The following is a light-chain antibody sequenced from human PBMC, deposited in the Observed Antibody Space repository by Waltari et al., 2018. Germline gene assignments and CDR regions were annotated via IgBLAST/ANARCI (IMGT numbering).Light chain of an antibody. V-gene: IGKV3-11*01. J-gene: IGKJ1*01. CDR1: QTVSTY. CDR2: DAS. Sequence: IVLTQSPATLSLSPGERATLSCRASQTVSTYLAWFQQQPGQAPSLLIYDASNRAPGIPARFSGSGSGTDFSLTISSLEPEDFAVYYCLQRSLWPWTFGQGTKVAVK. CDR3: LQRSLWPWT.